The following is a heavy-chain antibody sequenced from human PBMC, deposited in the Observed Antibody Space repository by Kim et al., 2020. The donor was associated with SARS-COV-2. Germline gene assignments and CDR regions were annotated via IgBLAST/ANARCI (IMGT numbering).Heavy chain of an antibody. CDR2: ISSSSSYI. Sequence: GRSLRLSCAASGFTFSSYSMNWVRQAPGKGLEWVSSISSSSSYIYYADSVKGRFTISRDNAKNSLYLQMNSLRAEDTAVYYCAREGGAAAGYYFDYWGQGTLVTVSS. CDR1: GFTFSSYS. CDR3: AREGGAAAGYYFDY. V-gene: IGHV3-21*04. D-gene: IGHD6-13*01. J-gene: IGHJ4*02.